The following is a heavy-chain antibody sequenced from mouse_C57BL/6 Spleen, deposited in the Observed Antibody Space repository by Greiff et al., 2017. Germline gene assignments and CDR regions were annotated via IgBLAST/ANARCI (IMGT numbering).Heavy chain of an antibody. CDR1: GYTFTSYW. CDR3: TRGTDSDYFDY. D-gene: IGHD2-4*01. CDR2: IYPGNSDT. Sequence: EVQLQQSGTVLARPGASVKMSCKTSGYTFTSYWMHWVKQRPGQGLEWIGAIYPGNSDTSYNQKFKGKAKLTAVTSASTAYMERSSLTNEDSAVYYCTRGTDSDYFDYWGQGTTLTVSS. V-gene: IGHV1-5*01. J-gene: IGHJ2*01.